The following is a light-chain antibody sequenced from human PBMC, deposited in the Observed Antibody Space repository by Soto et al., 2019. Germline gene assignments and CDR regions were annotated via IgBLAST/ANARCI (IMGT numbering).Light chain of an antibody. CDR2: EVS. CDR3: ASYTIKTTYV. J-gene: IGLJ1*01. V-gene: IGLV2-14*01. CDR1: NVDVGGYNY. Sequence: QSALTQPASVSGSPGQSITISCTGTNVDVGGYNYVSWYQHHPGKAPKLLIFEVSNRPSGVSKRFSGSKSGNTASLTISGLQSEDEADYYCASYTIKTTYVFGSGTKVTVL.